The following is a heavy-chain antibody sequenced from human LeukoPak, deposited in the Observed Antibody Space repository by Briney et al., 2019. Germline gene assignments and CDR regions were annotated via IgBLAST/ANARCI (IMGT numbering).Heavy chain of an antibody. J-gene: IGHJ6*04. D-gene: IGHD3-10*01. CDR1: GYTFIGYY. V-gene: IGHV1-2*02. Sequence: ASVKVSCTASGYTFIGYYMHWVRQAPGRGLEWMGWINPNSGGTDYEQKVQGRVTMTRDTSISTAYMELSSLRSDDTAVYYCVRDRYYGSGSVYQMDVWHGRTVVTVSS. CDR3: VRDRYYGSGSVYQMDV. CDR2: INPNSGGT.